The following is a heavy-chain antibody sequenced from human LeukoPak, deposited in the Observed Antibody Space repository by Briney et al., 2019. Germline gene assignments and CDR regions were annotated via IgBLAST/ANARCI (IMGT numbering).Heavy chain of an antibody. CDR1: GYTFTSYY. CDR2: INPSGGTT. Sequence: ASVKVSCKASGYTFTSYYMHWVRQAPGQGLEWMGVINPSGGTTTYAQKFQGRVTMTRDMSTSTVYMELSSLRSEDTAVYYCARVRPPNWFDPWGQGTLVTVSS. CDR3: ARVRPPNWFDP. D-gene: IGHD3-16*01. J-gene: IGHJ5*02. V-gene: IGHV1-46*01.